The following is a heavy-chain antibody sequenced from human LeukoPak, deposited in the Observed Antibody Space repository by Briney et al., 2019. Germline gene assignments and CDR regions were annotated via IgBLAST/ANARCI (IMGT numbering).Heavy chain of an antibody. D-gene: IGHD5-12*01. V-gene: IGHV3-23*01. J-gene: IGHJ4*02. CDR1: GFTFSTYA. CDR3: AKDPSWLRPESFDY. Sequence: GGSLRLSCAASGFTFSTYAMNWVRQAPGKGLDWVSGITGSGDSTYYADSVKGRFTISRDNAKNSLYLQMNSLRAEDTAVYYCAKDPSWLRPESFDYWGQGTLVTVSS. CDR2: ITGSGDST.